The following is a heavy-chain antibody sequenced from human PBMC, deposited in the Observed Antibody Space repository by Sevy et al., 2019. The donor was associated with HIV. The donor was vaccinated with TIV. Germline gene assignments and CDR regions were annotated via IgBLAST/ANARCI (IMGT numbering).Heavy chain of an antibody. Sequence: GGSLRLSCAASGFTFSSYSMNWVRQAPGKGLEWVSSISSSSSYIYYADSVKGRFTISRDNAKNSLYPQMNSLRAEDTAVYYCARDQGGDIVVVPADYWGQGTLVTVSS. D-gene: IGHD2-2*01. V-gene: IGHV3-21*01. CDR1: GFTFSSYS. CDR3: ARDQGGDIVVVPADY. J-gene: IGHJ4*02. CDR2: ISSSSSYI.